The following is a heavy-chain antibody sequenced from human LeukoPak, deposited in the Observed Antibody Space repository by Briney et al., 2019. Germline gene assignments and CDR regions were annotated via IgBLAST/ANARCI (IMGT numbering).Heavy chain of an antibody. CDR1: GDSINTYT. V-gene: IGHV1-3*01. J-gene: IGHJ4*02. CDR2: INAGNGNT. CDR3: ARDFTYSSGCPSGY. D-gene: IGHD6-19*01. Sequence: ASVKVSCKASGDSINTYTINWVRQAPGQRLEWMGWINAGNGNTKYSQKFQGRVIITRDTSASTAYMELSSLRSEDTAVYYCARDFTYSSGCPSGYWGQGTLVTVSS.